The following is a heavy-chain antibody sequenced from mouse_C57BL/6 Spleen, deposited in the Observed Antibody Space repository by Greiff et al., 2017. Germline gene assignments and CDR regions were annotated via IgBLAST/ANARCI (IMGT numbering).Heavy chain of an antibody. Sequence: VQLQQSGAELVRPGASVTLSCTASGFNIKDDYMHWVKQRPEQGLEWIGWIDPENGDTEYASKFQGKATITADTSSNTAYLQLSSLTSEDTAVYYCTTFTTVVATPDYWGQGTTLTVSS. CDR1: GFNIKDDY. CDR2: IDPENGDT. D-gene: IGHD1-1*01. J-gene: IGHJ2*01. V-gene: IGHV14-4*01. CDR3: TTFTTVVATPDY.